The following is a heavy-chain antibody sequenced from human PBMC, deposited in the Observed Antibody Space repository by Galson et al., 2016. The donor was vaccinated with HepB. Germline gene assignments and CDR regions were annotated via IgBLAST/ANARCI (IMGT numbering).Heavy chain of an antibody. D-gene: IGHD1-26*01. CDR3: ARGAVGATIFDF. CDR1: GYTFSNYY. V-gene: IGHV1-46*01. CDR2: INPSGGST. Sequence: SVKVSCKASGYTFSNYYMNWVRQAPGQGLEWMGLINPSGGSTTYAQKFQGRVTMTRDTSTNTVHMDLSSLTAEDTAVYYCARGAVGATIFDFWGQGTMVTVSS. J-gene: IGHJ3*01.